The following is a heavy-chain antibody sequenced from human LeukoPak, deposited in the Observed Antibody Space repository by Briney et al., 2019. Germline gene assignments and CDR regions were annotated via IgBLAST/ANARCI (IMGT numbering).Heavy chain of an antibody. Sequence: GGSLRLSCAASGFTFSSYAMSWVRQAPGKGLEWVSAISGSGSSTYYADSVKGRFTISRDNAKNSLYLQMNSLRAEDTAVYYCARGLLEGGDYDDAFDIWGQGTMVTVSS. V-gene: IGHV3-23*01. CDR2: ISGSGSST. CDR1: GFTFSSYA. J-gene: IGHJ3*02. D-gene: IGHD4-17*01. CDR3: ARGLLEGGDYDDAFDI.